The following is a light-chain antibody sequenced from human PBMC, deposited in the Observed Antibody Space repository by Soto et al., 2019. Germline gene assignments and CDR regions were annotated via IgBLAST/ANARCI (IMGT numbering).Light chain of an antibody. V-gene: IGKV3-15*01. CDR1: QSVSSN. CDR2: GAS. CDR3: QQYNNWPPLT. J-gene: IGKJ4*01. Sequence: IVMTQSPATLSVSPGERATLSCRASQSVSSNLAWYQQKPGQAPRLLIYGASTRATGIPARFSGSGSGTEFTLTISSLQSEDFAVYYCQQYNNWPPLTFGGGSMVDIK.